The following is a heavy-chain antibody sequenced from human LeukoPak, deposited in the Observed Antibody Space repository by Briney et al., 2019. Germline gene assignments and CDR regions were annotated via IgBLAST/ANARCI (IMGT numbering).Heavy chain of an antibody. CDR3: ARGTRGHCSSTSCYVFDP. J-gene: IGHJ5*02. CDR1: GYTFTSYD. V-gene: IGHV1-8*01. CDR2: MNPNSGNT. Sequence: GASVKVSCNASGYTFTSYDINWVRQATGQGLEWMGWMNPNSGNTGYAQKFQGRVTMTRNTSISTAYMELSSLRSEDTAVYYCARGTRGHCSSTSCYVFDPWGQGTLVTVSS. D-gene: IGHD2-2*01.